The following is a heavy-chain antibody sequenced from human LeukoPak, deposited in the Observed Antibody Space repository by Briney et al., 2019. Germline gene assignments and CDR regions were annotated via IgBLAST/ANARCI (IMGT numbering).Heavy chain of an antibody. J-gene: IGHJ4*02. CDR3: ASFGISWRSSY. D-gene: IGHD2-21*01. Sequence: GGPLRLSCAASGFIFSSHWVHWVRHAPGKGLVWVSRISDDGSYTSNVDSVKGRFTISRDNVNNMLYLHMNSLRAEDTAVYYCASFGISWRSSYWGQGTLVTVSS. CDR2: ISDDGSYT. V-gene: IGHV3-74*01. CDR1: GFIFSSHW.